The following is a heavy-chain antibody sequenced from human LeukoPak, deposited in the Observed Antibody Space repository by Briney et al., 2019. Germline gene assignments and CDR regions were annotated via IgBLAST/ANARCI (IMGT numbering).Heavy chain of an antibody. CDR1: GNSFSSDA. J-gene: IGHJ4*02. Sequence: SVKVSCKASGNSFSSDATSWVRQAPGQALEWMGGIIPTFRRTSYSQKFQGRLTIIADESTSTAYMELSSLRAEDTAVYYCASSEHSSSSPRFDQWGQGTLVIVSP. D-gene: IGHD6-6*01. CDR2: IIPTFRRT. V-gene: IGHV1-69*13. CDR3: ASSEHSSSSPRFDQ.